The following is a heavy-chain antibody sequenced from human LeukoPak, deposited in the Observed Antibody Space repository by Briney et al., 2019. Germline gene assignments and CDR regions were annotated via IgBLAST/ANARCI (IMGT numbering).Heavy chain of an antibody. CDR1: GGSISSYY. D-gene: IGHD5-12*01. Sequence: SETLSLTCTVSGGSISSYYWSWIRQPPGKGLEWIGYIYYSGSTNYNPSLKSRVTISVDTSKNQFSLKLGSVTAADTAVYYCARGWDIVAKNAFDIWGQGTMVTVSS. CDR2: IYYSGST. V-gene: IGHV4-59*12. J-gene: IGHJ3*02. CDR3: ARGWDIVAKNAFDI.